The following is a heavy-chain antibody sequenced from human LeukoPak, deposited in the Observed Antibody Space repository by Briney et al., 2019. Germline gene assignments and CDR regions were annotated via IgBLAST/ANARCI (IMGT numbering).Heavy chain of an antibody. CDR2: IRYDGSNK. CDR1: GFTFSSYG. J-gene: IGHJ4*02. D-gene: IGHD6-13*01. CDR3: ARAYSSSWYPGGY. Sequence: GGSLRLSCAASGFTFSSYGMHWVRQAPGKGLEWVAFIRYDGSNKYYADSVKGRFTISRDNSKNTLYLQMNSLRAEDTAVYYCARAYSSSWYPGGYWGQGTLVTVSS. V-gene: IGHV3-30*02.